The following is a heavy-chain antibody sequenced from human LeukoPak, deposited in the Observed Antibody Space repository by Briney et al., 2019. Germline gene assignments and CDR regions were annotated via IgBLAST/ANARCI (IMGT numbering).Heavy chain of an antibody. CDR2: ISDSGLST. J-gene: IGHJ4*02. V-gene: IGHV3-23*01. CDR3: ARDLGFSRNRYFDY. CDR1: GFNFRDYA. D-gene: IGHD2/OR15-2a*01. Sequence: GGSLRLSCTASGFNFRDYAMTWARQSPGKGLEWVSTISDSGLSTYYADSVKGRFTISRDNSKNTVFLQMNSLTAEDTAMFYCARDLGFSRNRYFDYWGQGTLVTVSS.